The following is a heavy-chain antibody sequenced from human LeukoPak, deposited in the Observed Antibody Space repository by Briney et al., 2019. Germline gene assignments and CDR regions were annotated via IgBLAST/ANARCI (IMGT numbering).Heavy chain of an antibody. J-gene: IGHJ4*02. CDR1: GGTFSSYA. CDR2: IIPIFGTA. D-gene: IGHD4-17*01. CDR3: ARAYGPRGGYDY. Sequence: GASVKVSCRASGGTFSSYAISWVRQAPGQGLEWMGGIIPIFGTANYAQKFQGRVTITADESTSTAYMELSSLRSEDTAVYYCARAYGPRGGYDYWGQGTLVTVSS. V-gene: IGHV1-69*13.